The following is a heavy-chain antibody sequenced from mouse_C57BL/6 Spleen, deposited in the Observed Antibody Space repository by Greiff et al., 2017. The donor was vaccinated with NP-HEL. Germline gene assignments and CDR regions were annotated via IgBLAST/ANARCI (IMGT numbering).Heavy chain of an antibody. D-gene: IGHD2-4*01. CDR1: GYSITSDY. Sequence: DVQLVESGPGLAKPSQTLSLTCSVTGYSITSDYWNWIRKFPGNKLEYMGYISYSGSTYYNPSLKSRISITRDTSKNQYYLQLNSVTTEYTATYYCARAHDYDAWYFDVWGTGTTVTVSS. CDR2: ISYSGST. J-gene: IGHJ1*03. CDR3: ARAHDYDAWYFDV. V-gene: IGHV3-8*01.